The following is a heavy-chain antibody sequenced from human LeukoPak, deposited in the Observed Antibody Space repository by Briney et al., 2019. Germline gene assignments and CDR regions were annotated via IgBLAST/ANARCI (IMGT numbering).Heavy chain of an antibody. V-gene: IGHV4-34*01. CDR1: GGSFSGYY. CDR2: INHSGST. D-gene: IGHD2-15*01. Sequence: SETLSLTCAVYGGSFSGYYWSWNRQPPGKGLEWIGEINHSGSTNYNPSLKSRVTISVDTSKNQFSLKLSSVTAADTAVYYCARVGRRYCSGGSCYPRFDPWGQGTLVTVSS. CDR3: ARVGRRYCSGGSCYPRFDP. J-gene: IGHJ5*02.